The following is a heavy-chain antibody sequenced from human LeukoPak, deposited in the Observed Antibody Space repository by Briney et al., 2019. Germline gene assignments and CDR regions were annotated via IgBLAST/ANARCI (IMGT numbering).Heavy chain of an antibody. J-gene: IGHJ4*02. CDR3: ARGRRGVSSYFDY. V-gene: IGHV3-64*01. D-gene: IGHD3-10*01. CDR1: GFTFSSYA. Sequence: PGGSLRLSCAASGFTFSSYAMHWVRQAPGKGLEYVSAISSNGGSTYYANSVKGRFTISRDNSKNTLYLQMGSLRAEDMAVYYCARGRRGVSSYFDYWGQGTLVTVSS. CDR2: ISSNGGST.